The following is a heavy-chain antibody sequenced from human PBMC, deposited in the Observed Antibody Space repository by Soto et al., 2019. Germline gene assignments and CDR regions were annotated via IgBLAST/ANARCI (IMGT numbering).Heavy chain of an antibody. V-gene: IGHV3-48*02. J-gene: IGHJ6*02. D-gene: IGHD2-2*03. CDR2: ISSSSSTI. CDR1: GFTFSSYS. Sequence: GGSLRLSCAASGFTFSSYSMNWVRQAPGKGLEWVSYISSSSSTIYYADSVKGRFTISRDNAKNSLYLQMNSLRDEDTAVYYCARVDIVVVPAPPDYYYGMDVWGQGTTVTVSS. CDR3: ARVDIVVVPAPPDYYYGMDV.